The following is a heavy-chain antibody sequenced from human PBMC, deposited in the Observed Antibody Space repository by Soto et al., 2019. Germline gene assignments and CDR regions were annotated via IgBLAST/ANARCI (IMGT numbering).Heavy chain of an antibody. CDR2: IKSKVDGETV. V-gene: IGHV3-15*07. Sequence: EVRLVESGGGLVKPGGSLRLSCAASGFAFSDAWMIWVRQSPWTGLEWVGRIKSKVDGETVDHAAAVQGRFTISREDSKNTLYLQMNSLKTEDTGVYYCTTGAMLRVGVVHWGQGTLVTVSS. CDR3: TTGAMLRVGVVH. J-gene: IGHJ4*02. CDR1: GFAFSDAW. D-gene: IGHD2-2*01.